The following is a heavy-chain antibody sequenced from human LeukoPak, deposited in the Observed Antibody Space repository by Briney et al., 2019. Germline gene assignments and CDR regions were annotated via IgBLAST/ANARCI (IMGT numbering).Heavy chain of an antibody. Sequence: GASVKVSCKASGYTFTSYGISWVRQAPGQGLEWMGWISGYKGNTNYAQKFQGRVTMTTDTSTSTAYMEPRSLRSDDTAVYYCARDPGYSSSYYFDYWGQGTLVTVSS. CDR3: ARDPGYSSSYYFDY. D-gene: IGHD6-19*01. J-gene: IGHJ4*02. V-gene: IGHV1-18*01. CDR2: ISGYKGNT. CDR1: GYTFTSYG.